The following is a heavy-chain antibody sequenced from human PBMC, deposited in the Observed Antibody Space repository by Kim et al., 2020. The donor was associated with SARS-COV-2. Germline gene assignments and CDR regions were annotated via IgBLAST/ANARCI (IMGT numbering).Heavy chain of an antibody. J-gene: IGHJ4*02. D-gene: IGHD4-17*01. CDR3: ASSTVTRYYFDY. CDR1: GGTFSSYA. Sequence: SVKVSCKASGGTFSSYAISWVRQAPGQGLEWMGRIIPILGIANYAQKFQGRVTITADKSTSTAYMELSSLRSEDTAVYYCASSTVTRYYFDYWGQGTLVTVSS. V-gene: IGHV1-69*04. CDR2: IIPILGIA.